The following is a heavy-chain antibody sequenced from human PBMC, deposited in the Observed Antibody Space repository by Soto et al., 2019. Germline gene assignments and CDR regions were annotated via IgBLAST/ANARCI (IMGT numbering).Heavy chain of an antibody. V-gene: IGHV1-2*02. CDR1: GYTFTAYY. CDR2: INTKFGDT. D-gene: IGHD3-10*01. Sequence: QVQLVQSGAEVKEPGDSVRVSCEASGYTFTAYYRHWGRQAPGQGLEWMGWINTKFGDTTYARDFQGRLSMTRDMSTSTVYMELSRLTSGDTAIYYCARNMDYYYGPGSGNGHGFWGQGTTVTVFS. CDR3: ARNMDYYYGPGSGNGHGF. J-gene: IGHJ6*02.